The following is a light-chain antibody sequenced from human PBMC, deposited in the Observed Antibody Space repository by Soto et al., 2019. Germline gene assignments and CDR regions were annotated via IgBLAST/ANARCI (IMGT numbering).Light chain of an antibody. Sequence: DIQMTQSPSSLSASVGDAVSLTCRASRSISNYLNWYQQKPGRAPKLLISGASSLQRGVPSRFSGSGSGTTFTLTITSLQPDDFAIYYCQQNYNTPRTFGQGTKVDIK. V-gene: IGKV1-39*01. CDR1: RSISNY. J-gene: IGKJ1*01. CDR3: QQNYNTPRT. CDR2: GAS.